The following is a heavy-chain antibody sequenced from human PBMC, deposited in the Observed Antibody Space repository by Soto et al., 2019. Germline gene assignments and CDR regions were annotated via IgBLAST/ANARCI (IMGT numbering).Heavy chain of an antibody. D-gene: IGHD4-17*01. CDR3: VREAGDYDWYFDL. CDR1: GYTFTSRG. Sequence: QVQLVQSGPEVKEPGASVKVSCKASGYTFTSRGIYWVRQAPGQGLEWMGWISPHNGNTHYAQSLQGRVTLTTDTSTSPAYMDLRSLRSDDTAVYYCVREAGDYDWYFDLWGRGTPVTVSS. V-gene: IGHV1-18*01. J-gene: IGHJ2*01. CDR2: ISPHNGNT.